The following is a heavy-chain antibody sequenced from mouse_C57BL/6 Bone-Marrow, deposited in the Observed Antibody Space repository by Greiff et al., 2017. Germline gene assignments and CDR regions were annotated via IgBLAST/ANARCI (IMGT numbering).Heavy chain of an antibody. J-gene: IGHJ1*03. CDR3: SEDSAVYYCAYRWLLPYWYFDV. CDR1: YTFSRRVH. D-gene: IGHD2-3*01. V-gene: IGHV1-87*01. Sequence: LVESGPELARPWASVKISCQAFYTFSRRVHFAIRDTNYWMQWVKQRPGQGLEWIGAIYPGNGDTSYNQKFKGKATLTADKSSRTAYLQLSSLTSEDSAVYYCAYRWLLPYWYFDVWGTGTTVTVSS. CDR2: GQGLEWIG.